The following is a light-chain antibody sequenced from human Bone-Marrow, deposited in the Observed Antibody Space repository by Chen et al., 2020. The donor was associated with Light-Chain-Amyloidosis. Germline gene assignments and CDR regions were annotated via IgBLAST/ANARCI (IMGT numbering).Light chain of an antibody. V-gene: IGLV3-25*03. CDR2: RYT. CDR1: DLPTKY. Sequence: SYELTQPPSVSVSPGQTARITCSGDDLPTKYAYWYQQKPGQAPVLVIHRYTERPSGISERFSGSSSGTPATLTISGVQAEDEADYRCQSADSSGTYEVIFGGGTKLTVL. CDR3: QSADSSGTYEVI. J-gene: IGLJ2*01.